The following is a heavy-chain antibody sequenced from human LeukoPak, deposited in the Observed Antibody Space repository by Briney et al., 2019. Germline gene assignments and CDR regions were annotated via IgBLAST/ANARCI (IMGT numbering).Heavy chain of an antibody. J-gene: IGHJ4*02. V-gene: IGHV1-2*06. CDR1: GYTFTGYY. D-gene: IGHD6-6*01. CDR3: AKWKYSSSGLDDH. Sequence: ASVKVSCKASGYTFTGYYMHWVRQAPGQGLEWMGRINPNSGGTNYAQKFQGRVTMTRDTSISTAYMGLSRLRSDDTAVYYCAKWKYSSSGLDDHWGQGTLVTVSS. CDR2: INPNSGGT.